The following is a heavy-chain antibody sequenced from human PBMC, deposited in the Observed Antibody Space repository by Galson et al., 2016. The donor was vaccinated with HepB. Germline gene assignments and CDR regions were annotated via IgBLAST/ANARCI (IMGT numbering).Heavy chain of an antibody. J-gene: IGHJ4*02. D-gene: IGHD2-15*01. CDR1: GFTFDIYG. V-gene: IGHV3-30*18. CDR3: AKESSDCSGDVCYSGSLDD. Sequence: SLRLSCAASGFTFDIYGMHWVRQAPGKGLECVAAISYDGSNYYYADSVKGRFTISRDNSKNTLYLQMNSLRPEDTAVYYCAKESSDCSGDVCYSGSLDDWGQGTLVTVSS. CDR2: ISYDGSNY.